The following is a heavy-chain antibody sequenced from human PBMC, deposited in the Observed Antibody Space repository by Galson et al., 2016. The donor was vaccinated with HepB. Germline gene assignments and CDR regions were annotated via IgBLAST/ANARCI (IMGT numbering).Heavy chain of an antibody. J-gene: IGHJ5*02. D-gene: IGHD1-14*01. V-gene: IGHV3-23*01. CDR1: GFTFSNYA. Sequence: SLRLSCAASGFTFSNYAMSWVRQAPGKGLEWVSGISGSGGTTFYADSVKGRFTISTDSAKNSVFLQMSSLRGEATATYYCGRYRAPASWGPGTLVTVSS. CDR2: ISGSGGTT. CDR3: GRYRAPAS.